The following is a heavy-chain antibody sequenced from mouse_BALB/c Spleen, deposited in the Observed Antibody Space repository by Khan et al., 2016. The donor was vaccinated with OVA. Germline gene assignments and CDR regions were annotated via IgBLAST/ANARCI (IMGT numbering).Heavy chain of an antibody. J-gene: IGHJ4*01. CDR2: ISSGGSYT. V-gene: IGHV5-6*01. D-gene: IGHD1-2*01. CDR1: GFIFSSYG. CDR3: ASFITTATGDYYAMDY. Sequence: EVELVESGGDLVKPGGSLKLSCAASGFIFSSYGMSWVRQTPDKRLEWVATISSGGSYTYYTDSVKGRFTISRDNAKNTLYLQMSSLTSEDTAMYDCASFITTATGDYYAMDYWGQGTSVTVSS.